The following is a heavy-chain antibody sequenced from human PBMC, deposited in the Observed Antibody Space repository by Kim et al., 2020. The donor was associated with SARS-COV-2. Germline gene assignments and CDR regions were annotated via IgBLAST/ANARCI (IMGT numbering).Heavy chain of an antibody. J-gene: IGHJ3*02. V-gene: IGHV4-4*06. D-gene: IGHD6-13*01. Sequence: LKSRVTMSVDTSKNQFSLKLSSVTAADTAVYYCARDILVAAAGTEDAFDIWGQGTMVTVSS. CDR3: ARDILVAAAGTEDAFDI.